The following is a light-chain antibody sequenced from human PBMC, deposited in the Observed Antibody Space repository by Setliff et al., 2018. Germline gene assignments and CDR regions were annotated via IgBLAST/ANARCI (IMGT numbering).Light chain of an antibody. CDR1: SSDVGGYNH. CDR3: SSYTNTRTAYV. J-gene: IGLJ1*01. V-gene: IGLV2-14*01. Sequence: QSVLTQPASVSGSPGQSIAISCTGTSSDVGGYNHVSWYQQHPGKAPNLMICEVSNRPSGVSNRFSGSKSGNTASLTISGLQAEDEADYYCSSYTNTRTAYVFGTGTKVTVL. CDR2: EVS.